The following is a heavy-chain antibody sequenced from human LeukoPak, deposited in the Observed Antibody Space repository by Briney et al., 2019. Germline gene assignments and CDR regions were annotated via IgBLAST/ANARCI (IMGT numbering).Heavy chain of an antibody. CDR3: AKDKNGYSSGWYGD. CDR2: ISWNSGSI. Sequence: GRSLRLSCAASGFTFDDYAMHWVRQAPGKGLEWVSGISWNSGSIGYADSVKGRFTISRDNAKNSLNLQMNSLRAEDTALYYCAKDKNGYSSGWYGDWGQGTLVTVSS. J-gene: IGHJ4*02. V-gene: IGHV3-9*01. CDR1: GFTFDDYA. D-gene: IGHD6-19*01.